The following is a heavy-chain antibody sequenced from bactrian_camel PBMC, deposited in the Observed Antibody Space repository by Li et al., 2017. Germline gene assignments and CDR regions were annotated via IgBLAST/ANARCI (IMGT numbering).Heavy chain of an antibody. CDR3: AARAGWLCRLGYEYNY. CDR2: IRRDGGET. D-gene: IGHD1*01. V-gene: IGHV3S45*01. Sequence: HVQLVESGGGSVQAGGSLRLSCKVSGHSRGSNCVGWYRLPPGRAPAEREGIAAIRRDGGETWYAASVKGRFTISRDSAKNTVYLQMNSLEPEDTAMYYCAARAGWLCRLGYEYNYWGQGTQVTVS. CDR1: GHSRGSNC. J-gene: IGHJ4*01.